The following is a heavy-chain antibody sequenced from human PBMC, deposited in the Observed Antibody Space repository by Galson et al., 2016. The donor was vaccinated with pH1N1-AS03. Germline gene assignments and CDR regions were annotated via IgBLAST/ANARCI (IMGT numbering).Heavy chain of an antibody. D-gene: IGHD3-16*02. CDR3: ARRYYFDY. V-gene: IGHV1-46*03. Sequence: SVKVSCKASGYTLTRYYMHWVRQAPGQGLEWMGIIDPSGGPTTYEPTFQDRITITADTSTSTVYMELVSLRLEDTAVYYCARRYYFDYWAQGTLVTVSS. CDR1: GYTLTRYY. CDR2: IDPSGGPT. J-gene: IGHJ4*02.